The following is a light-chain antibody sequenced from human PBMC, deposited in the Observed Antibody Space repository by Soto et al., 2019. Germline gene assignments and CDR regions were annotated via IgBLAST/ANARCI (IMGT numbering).Light chain of an antibody. CDR1: SSDVGGYNR. J-gene: IGLJ3*02. Sequence: QSALTQPASVSGSPGQTITISCTGTSSDVGGYNRVSWYQQDPGKAPKLLISEVTSRPSGVSNRFSGSKSGNTASLTISGLQAEDEADYYCSSYAVSNNLVFGGGTKLTVL. V-gene: IGLV2-14*01. CDR3: SSYAVSNNLV. CDR2: EVT.